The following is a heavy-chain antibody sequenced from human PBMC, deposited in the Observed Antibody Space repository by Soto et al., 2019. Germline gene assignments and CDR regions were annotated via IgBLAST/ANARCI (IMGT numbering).Heavy chain of an antibody. CDR3: ARGSPVVVPAANDAFDI. CDR2: IIPIFGTA. CDR1: GGTFSSYA. D-gene: IGHD2-2*01. J-gene: IGHJ3*02. V-gene: IGHV1-69*13. Sequence: SVKVSCKASGGTFSSYAISWVRQAPGQGLEWMGGIIPIFGTANYAQKFQGRVTITADESTSTAYMELSSLRSEDTAVYYCARGSPVVVPAANDAFDIWGQGTMVTVSS.